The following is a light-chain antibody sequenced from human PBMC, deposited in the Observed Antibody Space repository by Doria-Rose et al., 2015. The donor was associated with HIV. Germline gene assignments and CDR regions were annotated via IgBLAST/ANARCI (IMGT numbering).Light chain of an antibody. Sequence: DIVMTQSSGTLSLSPGEGATLSCRASQSFSSTYLAWYQQKPGQAPSLLIYDGSTRATGIPDRFSASGSGTDFTLTINRLEPEDFALYYCHQYGTSWTFGQGTKVEI. CDR1: QSFSSTY. J-gene: IGKJ1*01. CDR2: DGS. V-gene: IGKV3-20*01. CDR3: HQYGTSWT.